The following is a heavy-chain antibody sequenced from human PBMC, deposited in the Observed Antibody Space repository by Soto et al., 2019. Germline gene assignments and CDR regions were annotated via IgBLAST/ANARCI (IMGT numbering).Heavy chain of an antibody. CDR2: ISGSGGSS. Sequence: PGGSLRLSCAASGFTFASYAMSWVRQAPGKGLEWVSVISGSGGSSYYADSVKGRFTISRDNSENTLYLQMNSLRAEDTAVYYCAKGGYCSGPNCYNNLFDPWGQGTLVTVSS. CDR3: AKGGYCSGPNCYNNLFDP. CDR1: GFTFASYA. V-gene: IGHV3-23*01. J-gene: IGHJ5*02. D-gene: IGHD2-2*01.